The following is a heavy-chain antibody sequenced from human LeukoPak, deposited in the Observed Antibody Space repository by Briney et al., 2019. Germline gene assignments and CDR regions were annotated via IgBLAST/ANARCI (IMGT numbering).Heavy chain of an antibody. CDR2: TYASGTT. CDR3: ARDITMVRGVIITDSDWYFDL. CDR1: GGSISSGGYY. D-gene: IGHD3-10*01. Sequence: SETLSLTCNVSGGSISSGGYYWTWIRQPPGKGLELIGFTYASGTTYYNPSLKKRVTISVHGSKNLFSLNLSSATAADTAVYYCARDITMVRGVIITDSDWYFDLWGRGTLVTVSS. V-gene: IGHV4-30-2*01. J-gene: IGHJ2*01.